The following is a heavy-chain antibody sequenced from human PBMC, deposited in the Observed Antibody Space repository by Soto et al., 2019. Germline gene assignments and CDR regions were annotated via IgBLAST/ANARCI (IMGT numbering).Heavy chain of an antibody. V-gene: IGHV3-21*01. Sequence: EVQLVESGGGLVKPGGSLRLSCAASGFTFSSYSMNWVRQAPGKGLEWVSSISSSSSYIYYADSVKGRFTISRDNDKNSLYLQMNSKRAEDTDAYYCARDPLGVVAACSYFDYWGQGTLVTVSS. CDR2: ISSSSSYI. CDR1: GFTFSSYS. CDR3: ARDPLGVVAACSYFDY. J-gene: IGHJ4*02. D-gene: IGHD2-15*01.